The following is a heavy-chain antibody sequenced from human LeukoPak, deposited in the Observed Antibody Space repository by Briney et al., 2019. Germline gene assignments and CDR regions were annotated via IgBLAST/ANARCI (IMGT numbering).Heavy chain of an antibody. J-gene: IGHJ4*02. CDR3: SREAGGSSGRYFDY. Sequence: GASVKVSCKASGYTFTGYYIHWVRQAPGQGLEWRGRINPKTGGTNYAQKFQGRVTMTRDTSIATAYMELSRLTSDDAAVYYCSREAGGSSGRYFDYWGQGTLVTVSS. CDR2: INPKTGGT. D-gene: IGHD6-19*01. V-gene: IGHV1-2*06. CDR1: GYTFTGYY.